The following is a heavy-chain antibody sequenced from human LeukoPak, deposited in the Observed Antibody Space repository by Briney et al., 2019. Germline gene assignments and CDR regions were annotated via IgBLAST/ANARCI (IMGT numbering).Heavy chain of an antibody. CDR1: GGSFSNYY. D-gene: IGHD1-7*01. V-gene: IGHV4-34*01. CDR2: INDSGRI. J-gene: IGHJ6*03. Sequence: PSETLSLTCAVYGGSFSNYYWSWIRQPPGKGLEWIGEINDSGRINYNPSLMSRVTIFVDTSKNQFSLRLTSVTARDAAVYYCARRWNYGRNYYIDVWGKGATVSVSS. CDR3: ARRWNYGRNYYIDV.